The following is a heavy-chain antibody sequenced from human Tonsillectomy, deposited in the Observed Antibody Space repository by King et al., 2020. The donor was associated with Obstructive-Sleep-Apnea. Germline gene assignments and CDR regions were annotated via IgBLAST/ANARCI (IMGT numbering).Heavy chain of an antibody. V-gene: IGHV4-34*01. Sequence: VQLQQWGAGLLKPSETLSLTCAVCGGSFSGYYWRCIRQPPGKGLEWIGEINHSGSTNYNPSLKSRVTISVDTSKNPFSLKLSSVTAADTAVYYCARMRQYQLLFSLYNWFDPWGQGTLVTVSS. D-gene: IGHD2-2*01. CDR2: INHSGST. J-gene: IGHJ5*02. CDR1: GGSFSGYY. CDR3: ARMRQYQLLFSLYNWFDP.